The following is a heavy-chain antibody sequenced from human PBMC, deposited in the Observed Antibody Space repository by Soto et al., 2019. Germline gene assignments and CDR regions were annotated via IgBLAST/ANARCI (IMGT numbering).Heavy chain of an antibody. J-gene: IGHJ3*02. CDR1: GFTFSSYG. V-gene: IGHV3-21*01. CDR3: ARDRVLRYFDWSSDAFDI. CDR2: ISSSSSYI. Sequence: GGSLRLSCAASGFTFSSYGMNWVRQAPGKGLEWVSSISSSSSYIYYADSVKGRFTISRDNAKNSLYLQMNSLRAEDTAVYYCARDRVLRYFDWSSDAFDIWGQGTMVTVSS. D-gene: IGHD3-9*01.